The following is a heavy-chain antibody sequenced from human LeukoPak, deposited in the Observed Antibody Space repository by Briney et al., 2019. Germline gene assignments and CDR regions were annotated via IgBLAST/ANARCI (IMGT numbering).Heavy chain of an antibody. J-gene: IGHJ4*02. CDR2: IIPILGIA. CDR1: GGTFISYT. Sequence: ASVKVSCKASGGTFISYTISWVRQAPGQGLEWMGRIIPILGIANYAQKFQGRVTITADKSTSTAYMELSSLRSEDTAVYYCARGLPGLLYYFDYWGQGTLVTVSS. D-gene: IGHD1-26*01. V-gene: IGHV1-69*02. CDR3: ARGLPGLLYYFDY.